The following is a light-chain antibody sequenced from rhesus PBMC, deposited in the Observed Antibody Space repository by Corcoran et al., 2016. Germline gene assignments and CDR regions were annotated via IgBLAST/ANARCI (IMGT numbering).Light chain of an antibody. CDR3: QQHDTYPWT. V-gene: IGKV1-69*01. J-gene: IGKJ1*01. Sequence: DIQMTQSPSSLSASVGDRVTITCRASQGINNWFAWYQQKAGKHPNLLIYRVSKLEAGVPSRFSASGVWTDFTLTISSMQPENIARYKCQQHDTYPWTFGQGTKVEIK. CDR1: QGINNW. CDR2: RVS.